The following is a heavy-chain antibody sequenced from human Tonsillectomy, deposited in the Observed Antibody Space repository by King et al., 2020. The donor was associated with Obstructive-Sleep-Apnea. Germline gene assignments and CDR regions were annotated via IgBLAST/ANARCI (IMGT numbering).Heavy chain of an antibody. D-gene: IGHD6-19*01. Sequence: QLQESGPGLVKPSETLSLTCTVSGGSISSGSYYWGWIRQPPGKGLEWIGSIYYSGSTYYNPSLKSRLTISVDTSKNQFSLRLSSVTAADTAVYYCARALPRYSSGWYSDYFDYWGQGTLVTVSS. CDR2: IYYSGST. V-gene: IGHV4-39*07. CDR1: GGSISSGSYY. CDR3: ARALPRYSSGWYSDYFDY. J-gene: IGHJ4*02.